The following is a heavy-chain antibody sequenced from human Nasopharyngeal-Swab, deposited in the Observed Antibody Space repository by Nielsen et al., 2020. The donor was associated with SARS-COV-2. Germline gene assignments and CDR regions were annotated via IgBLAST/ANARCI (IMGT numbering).Heavy chain of an antibody. CDR3: AKVGFRSITGTSPLEY. V-gene: IGHV3-23*01. CDR2: ISGSGGST. CDR1: GFTVSSNY. J-gene: IGHJ4*02. D-gene: IGHD1-20*01. Sequence: GGSLRLSCAASGFTVSSNYMSWVRQAPGKGLEWVSAISGSGGSTYYADSVKGRFTISRDNSKNTLYLQMNSLRAEDTAVYYCAKVGFRSITGTSPLEYWGQGTLVTVSS.